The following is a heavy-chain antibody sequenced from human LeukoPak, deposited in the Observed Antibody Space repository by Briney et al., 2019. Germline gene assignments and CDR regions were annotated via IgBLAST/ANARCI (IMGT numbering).Heavy chain of an antibody. V-gene: IGHV3-48*03. CDR1: GFTFSSYE. J-gene: IGHJ1*01. CDR3: ARDLALYRIDDYYDSSGYSGEYFQH. CDR2: ISSSGSTI. D-gene: IGHD3-22*01. Sequence: GGSLRLSCAASGFTFSSYEMNWVRQAPGKGLEWVSYISSSGSTIYYADSVKGRFTISRDNAKNSLYLQMNSLRAEDTAVYYCARDLALYRIDDYYDSSGYSGEYFQHWGQGTLATVSS.